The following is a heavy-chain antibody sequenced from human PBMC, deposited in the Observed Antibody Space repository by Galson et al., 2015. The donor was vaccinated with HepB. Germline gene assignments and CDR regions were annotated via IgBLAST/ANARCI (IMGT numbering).Heavy chain of an antibody. D-gene: IGHD3-22*01. CDR3: ARVYYDSSGYSNFDY. CDR1: GYTFTGYY. J-gene: IGHJ4*02. V-gene: IGHV1-2*02. CDR2: INPNSGGT. Sequence: SVKVSCKASGYTFTGYYMHWVRQAPGQGLEWMGWINPNSGGTNYAQKFQGRVTMTTDTSISTAYMELSRLRSDDTAVYYCARVYYDSSGYSNFDYWGQGTLVTVSS.